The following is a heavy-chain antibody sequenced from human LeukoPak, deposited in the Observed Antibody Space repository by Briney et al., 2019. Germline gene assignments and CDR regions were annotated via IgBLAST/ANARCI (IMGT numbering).Heavy chain of an antibody. CDR3: ARAAAGRGYFQH. J-gene: IGHJ1*01. V-gene: IGHV3-48*03. D-gene: IGHD6-13*01. CDR2: ISSSGSTI. Sequence: GGSLRLSCAASGFTFSSYEMNWVRQAPGKGLEWVSYISSSGSTIYYADSVKGRFTISRDNAKNSLYLQMNSLRAEDTAAYYCARAAAGRGYFQHWGQGTLVTVSS. CDR1: GFTFSSYE.